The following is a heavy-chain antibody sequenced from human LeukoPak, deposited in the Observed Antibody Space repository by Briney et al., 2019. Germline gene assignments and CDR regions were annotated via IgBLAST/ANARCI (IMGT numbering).Heavy chain of an antibody. CDR3: AREGYSSSWYHYMDV. CDR1: GGSFRGYY. D-gene: IGHD6-13*01. V-gene: IGHV4-34*01. J-gene: IGHJ6*03. CDR2: INHSGST. Sequence: SETLSLTCAVYGGSFRGYYWTWIRQPPGKGLEWIGEINHSGSTNYNPSLKSRVTISVDTSKNQFSLKLSSVTAADTAVYYCAREGYSSSWYHYMDVWGKGTTVTVSS.